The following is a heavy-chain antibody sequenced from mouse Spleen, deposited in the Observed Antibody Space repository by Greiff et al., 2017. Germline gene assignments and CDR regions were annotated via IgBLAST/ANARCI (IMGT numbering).Heavy chain of an antibody. V-gene: IGHV1-81*01. J-gene: IGHJ3*01. Sequence: VQLQQSGAELARPGASVRLSCKASGYTFTSYGISWVKQRTGQGLEWIGEIYPRSGNTYYNEKFKGKATLTADKSSSTAYMELRSLTSEDSAVYFCARLFGNYGFAYWGQGTLVTVSA. CDR3: ARLFGNYGFAY. D-gene: IGHD2-1*01. CDR1: GYTFTSYG. CDR2: IYPRSGNT.